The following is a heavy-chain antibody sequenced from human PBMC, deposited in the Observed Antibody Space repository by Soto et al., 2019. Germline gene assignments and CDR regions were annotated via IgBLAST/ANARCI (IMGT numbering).Heavy chain of an antibody. Sequence: EVQLVESGGGLVQPGGSLRLSCAASGFTVSSNYMNRVRQAPGKGLEWVSDFYNGGRTYYADSEKGRFTISRHNSKNTLYPQLNSLTAEDTAVYYCARNNDIGLRAFDLWGQGTMVTVS. CDR2: FYNGGRT. J-gene: IGHJ3*01. V-gene: IGHV3-53*04. D-gene: IGHD3-22*01. CDR3: ARNNDIGLRAFDL. CDR1: GFTVSSNY.